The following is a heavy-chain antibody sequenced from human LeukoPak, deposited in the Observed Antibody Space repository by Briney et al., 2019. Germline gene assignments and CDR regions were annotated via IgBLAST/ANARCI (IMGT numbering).Heavy chain of an antibody. J-gene: IGHJ3*02. Sequence: PGGSLRLSCAASGFTFSSYAMSWVRQAPGKGLEWVSAISGSGGSTYYADSVKGRFTISRDNANNSLYLQMNSLRAEDTAVYYCARDRSWYYDGSGFDAFDIWGQGTMVTVSS. CDR2: ISGSGGST. CDR3: ARDRSWYYDGSGFDAFDI. CDR1: GFTFSSYA. D-gene: IGHD3-22*01. V-gene: IGHV3-23*01.